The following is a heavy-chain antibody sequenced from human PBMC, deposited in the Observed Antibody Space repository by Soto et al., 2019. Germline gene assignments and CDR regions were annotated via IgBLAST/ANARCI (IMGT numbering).Heavy chain of an antibody. CDR1: GGSISSSNW. Sequence: QVQLQESGPGLVKPSGTLSLTCAVSGGSISSSNWWSWVRQPPGKGLEWIGEIYHSGSTNYKPSLKSRVTISVDKSKNQFSLKLRSVTAADTAVYYCPKCITALGPIDYWGQGTLVTVSS. D-gene: IGHD6-6*01. J-gene: IGHJ4*02. CDR3: PKCITALGPIDY. V-gene: IGHV4-4*02. CDR2: IYHSGST.